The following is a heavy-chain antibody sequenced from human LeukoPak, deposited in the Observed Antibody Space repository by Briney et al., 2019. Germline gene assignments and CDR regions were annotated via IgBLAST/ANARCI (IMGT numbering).Heavy chain of an antibody. V-gene: IGHV3-7*01. J-gene: IGHJ4*02. Sequence: GGSLRLSCAASGFSFSAYWMTWVCQAPGTGLEWVANINPTGGETYYVDPVKGRFTISRDNAKNLVSLQMNSLRAEDTAVYYCAMFGYVAALDLWGQGTLVTVSS. CDR2: INPTGGET. CDR1: GFSFSAYW. D-gene: IGHD3-10*02. CDR3: AMFGYVAALDL.